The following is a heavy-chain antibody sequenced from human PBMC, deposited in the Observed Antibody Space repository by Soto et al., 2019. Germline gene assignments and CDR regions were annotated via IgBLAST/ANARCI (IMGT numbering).Heavy chain of an antibody. Sequence: KSSETLSLTCTVSGGSISSGDYYWSWIRQPPGKGLEWIGYIYYIGSTYYNPSLKSRVTISVDTSKNQFSLRLSSVTAADTAIYYCATIGDCSSTSCPPFGYYGMDVWGQGTTVTVS. J-gene: IGHJ6*02. V-gene: IGHV4-30-4*01. CDR2: IYYIGST. D-gene: IGHD2-2*01. CDR3: ATIGDCSSTSCPPFGYYGMDV. CDR1: GGSISSGDYY.